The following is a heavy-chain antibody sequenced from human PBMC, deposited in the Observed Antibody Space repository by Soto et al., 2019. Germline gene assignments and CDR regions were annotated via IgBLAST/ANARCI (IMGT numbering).Heavy chain of an antibody. V-gene: IGHV5-51*01. J-gene: IGHJ4*02. CDR1: GPRYYFANYW. CDR2: INPGDSKA. D-gene: IGHD3-16*01. Sequence: EVQLVQSGAEVKKPGESLRISCQGSGPRYYFANYWIGWVRQMPGKGLEWVGIINPGDSKAIYSPSFEGQVTISVDKSIDTAYLQWSSLKASDTATYFCARRGLTFGPAVVDYFDYWGQGTVVIVSS. CDR3: ARRGLTFGPAVVDYFDY.